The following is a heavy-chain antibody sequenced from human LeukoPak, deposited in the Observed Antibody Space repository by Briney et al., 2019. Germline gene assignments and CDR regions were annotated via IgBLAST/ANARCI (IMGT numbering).Heavy chain of an antibody. Sequence: GGSLRLSCAASGFTFSSYSMSWVRQAPGKGLEWVSAIRDRGDTTYYADSVKGRFTISRDNSRNTLYLQMNSLTVDDTAIHYCAKDSEGYWFDPWGQGTLVTVSS. J-gene: IGHJ5*02. CDR3: AKDSEGYWFDP. V-gene: IGHV3-23*01. CDR1: GFTFSSYS. CDR2: IRDRGDTT.